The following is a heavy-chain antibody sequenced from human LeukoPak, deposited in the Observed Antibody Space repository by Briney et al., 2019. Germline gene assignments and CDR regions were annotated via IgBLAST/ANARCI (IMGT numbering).Heavy chain of an antibody. V-gene: IGHV3-21*01. CDR1: GFTFSSYS. J-gene: IGHJ4*02. Sequence: PGGSLRLYCAASGFTFSSYSMNWVRQAPGKGLEWVSSISGSSSYIYYADSVKGRFTISRDNAKNSLYLPMNSLRAEDTAVYYCARARYGSGSSSFDYWGQAALVTVSS. CDR2: ISGSSSYI. CDR3: ARARYGSGSSSFDY. D-gene: IGHD3-10*01.